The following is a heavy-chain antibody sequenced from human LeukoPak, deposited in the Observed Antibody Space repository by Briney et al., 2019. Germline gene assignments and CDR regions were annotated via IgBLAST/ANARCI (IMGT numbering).Heavy chain of an antibody. CDR3: AILIYGSGRRLSDV. D-gene: IGHD3-10*01. CDR2: ISYDGSNK. V-gene: IGHV3-30*03. J-gene: IGHJ6*02. CDR1: GFTFSSYG. Sequence: PGRSLRLSCAASGFTFSSYGMHWVRQAPGKGLEWVAVISYDGSNKYYADSVKGRFTISRDNSKNTLYLQMNSLRAEDTAVYYCAILIYGSGRRLSDVWGQGTTVTVSS.